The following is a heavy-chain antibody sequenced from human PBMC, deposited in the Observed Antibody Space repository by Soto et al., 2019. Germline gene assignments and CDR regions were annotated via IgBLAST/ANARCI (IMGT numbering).Heavy chain of an antibody. CDR2: ISSSSSTI. CDR1: GFTFSSYS. J-gene: IGHJ4*02. D-gene: IGHD5-18*01. V-gene: IGHV3-48*02. Sequence: EVQLVESGGGLVQPGGSLRLSCAASGFTFSSYSMHWVRQAPGKGLEWVSYISSSSSTIYYADSVTGRFTISRDNAKNSLYLQLNSLRDEDTAVYYCASKLWLDYWCQGKLVTVSS. CDR3: ASKLWLDY.